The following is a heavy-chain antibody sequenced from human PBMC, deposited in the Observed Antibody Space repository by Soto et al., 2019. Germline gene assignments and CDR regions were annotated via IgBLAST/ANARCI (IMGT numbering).Heavy chain of an antibody. J-gene: IGHJ3*01. CDR3: AREPTHGAFEL. Sequence: GGSLRLSCVASGSPFDVHWVRQAPGKGPEWVAHIVPDGRNQYWADSVKGRFTGSRDNAKNTVYLQMNSLRTEDTAVYYCAREPTHGAFELWGQGTMVTVSS. V-gene: IGHV3-30-3*01. CDR2: IVPDGRNQ. CDR1: GSPFD.